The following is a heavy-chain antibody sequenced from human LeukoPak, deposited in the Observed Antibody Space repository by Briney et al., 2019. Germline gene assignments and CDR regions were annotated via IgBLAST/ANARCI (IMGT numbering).Heavy chain of an antibody. CDR2: IYYSGST. CDR3: ATNTSDTAFDY. D-gene: IGHD6-19*01. Sequence: SETLSLTCAVSGGSISSVRYYWGWIRQPPGKGLEWIGSIYYSGSTSYNPSLKTRVTISVDTSKDQFSLRLTSVTAADTAVYYCATNTSDTAFDYWGPGTLVTVSS. J-gene: IGHJ4*02. CDR1: GGSISSVRYY. V-gene: IGHV4-39*01.